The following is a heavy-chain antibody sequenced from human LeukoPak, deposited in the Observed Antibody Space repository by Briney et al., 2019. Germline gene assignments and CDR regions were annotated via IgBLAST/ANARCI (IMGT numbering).Heavy chain of an antibody. D-gene: IGHD2-15*01. V-gene: IGHV3-23*01. Sequence: RGSLRLSCAASGFTFSSYAMTWVRQAPGKGLEWVSAISGSGGSTYYADSVKGRFTISRDNSKNTLYLQMNSLRAEDTAVYYCAKDGYCSGGSCYHFFDYWGQGTLVTVSS. CDR3: AKDGYCSGGSCYHFFDY. J-gene: IGHJ4*02. CDR2: ISGSGGST. CDR1: GFTFSSYA.